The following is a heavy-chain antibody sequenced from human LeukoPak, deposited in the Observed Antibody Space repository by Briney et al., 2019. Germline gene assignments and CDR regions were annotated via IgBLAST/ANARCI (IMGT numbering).Heavy chain of an antibody. J-gene: IGHJ3*02. D-gene: IGHD4-23*01. CDR2: IYYSGST. CDR3: ATGIVVTGLAFDI. Sequence: SETLSLTCTVSGGSISSYSWSWIRQPPGKGLEYIGYIYYSGSTNYNPSLKSRVTISVDTSKNQLSLKLSSVTTADTAVYYCATGIVVTGLAFDIWGQGTMVTVSS. CDR1: GGSISSYS. V-gene: IGHV4-59*01.